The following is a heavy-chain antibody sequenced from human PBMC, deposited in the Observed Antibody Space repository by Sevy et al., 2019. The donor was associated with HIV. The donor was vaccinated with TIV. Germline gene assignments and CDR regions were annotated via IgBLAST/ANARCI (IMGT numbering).Heavy chain of an antibody. Sequence: GGSLRLSCAASGFSVNSNYMTWVRQAPGKGLEGVSVIYNDETTYNADSVKARFTISRDNSKNMLYLQMSSLRAEDTAISYCARGKRGYGYALNYWGQGTLVTVSS. D-gene: IGHD5-18*01. J-gene: IGHJ4*02. CDR1: GFSVNSNY. CDR2: IYNDETT. CDR3: ARGKRGYGYALNY. V-gene: IGHV3-66*01.